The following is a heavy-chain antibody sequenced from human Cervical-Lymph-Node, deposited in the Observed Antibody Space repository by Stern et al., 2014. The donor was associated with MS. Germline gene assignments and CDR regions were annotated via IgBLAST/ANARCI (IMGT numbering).Heavy chain of an antibody. V-gene: IGHV4-61*08. CDR3: GKQVRE. CDR2: IYHSGSS. CDR1: GGSVSSDAYY. Sequence: QLQLQESGPGLVKPSETLSLPCTVSGGSVSSDAYYWSWIRQSPGKGLEWIGYIYHSGSSSYNPSLKSRVTMSVDTSKNQFSLRLTSVTAADTAVYYCGKQVREWGRGTLVTVSS. J-gene: IGHJ4*02.